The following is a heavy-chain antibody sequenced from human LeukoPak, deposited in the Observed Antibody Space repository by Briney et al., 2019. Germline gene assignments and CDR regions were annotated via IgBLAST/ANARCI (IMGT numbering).Heavy chain of an antibody. CDR2: IYTSGST. J-gene: IGHJ4*02. CDR3: ARHSTYYYDSSGSPFDY. CDR1: GGSISSGSNY. V-gene: IGHV4-61*02. Sequence: SETLSLTCTVSGGSISSGSNYWSWIRQPAGKGLEWIGRIYTSGSTNYNPSLKSRVTISVDTSKNQFSLKLSSVTAADTAVYYCARHSTYYYDSSGSPFDYWGQGTLVTVSS. D-gene: IGHD3-22*01.